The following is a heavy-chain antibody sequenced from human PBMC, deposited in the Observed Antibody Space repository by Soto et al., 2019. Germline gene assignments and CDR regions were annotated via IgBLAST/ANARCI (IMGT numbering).Heavy chain of an antibody. Sequence: GGSLRLSCAASGFTFSSYSMNWVRQAPGKGLEWVSSISSSSSYIYYADSVKGRFTISRDNAKNSLYLQMNSLRAEDTAVYYCASRAHSSGWYDDVEDTDYWGQGTLVTVSS. V-gene: IGHV3-21*01. J-gene: IGHJ4*02. CDR3: ASRAHSSGWYDDVEDTDY. CDR1: GFTFSSYS. CDR2: ISSSSSYI. D-gene: IGHD6-19*01.